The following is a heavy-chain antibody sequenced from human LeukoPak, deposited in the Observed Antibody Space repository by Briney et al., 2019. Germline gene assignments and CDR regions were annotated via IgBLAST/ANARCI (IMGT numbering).Heavy chain of an antibody. V-gene: IGHV3-23*01. CDR1: GFTFSSYA. J-gene: IGHJ4*02. D-gene: IGHD3-9*01. CDR2: ISGSGGST. Sequence: GGSLRLSYAASGFTFSSYAMSWVRQAPGKGLEWVSAISGSGGSTYYADSVKGRFTISRDNSKNTLYLQMNSLRAEDTAVYYCANLPDWLPFDYWGQGTLVTVSS. CDR3: ANLPDWLPFDY.